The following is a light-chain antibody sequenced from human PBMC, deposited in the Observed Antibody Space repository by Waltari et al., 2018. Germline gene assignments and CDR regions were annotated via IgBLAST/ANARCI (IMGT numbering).Light chain of an antibody. J-gene: IGKJ2*01. CDR3: MQAVHWPYT. V-gene: IGKV2-30*01. CDR1: QSLVYSDGNTY. CDR2: KIS. Sequence: DVVMTQSPLSLPVTLGHPASFSCRSGQSLVYSDGNTYLSWFHQRPGQSPRRLIYKISNRDSGVPDRFSGSVSGTDFTLKISRVEAEDVGVYYCMQAVHWPYTFGQGTKLEIK.